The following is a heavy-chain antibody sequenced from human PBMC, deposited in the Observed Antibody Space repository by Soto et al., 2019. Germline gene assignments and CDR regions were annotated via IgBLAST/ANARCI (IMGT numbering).Heavy chain of an antibody. Sequence: KVSCKASGGTFSSYAISWVRQAPGQGLEWMGGIIPIFGTANYAQKFQGRVTITADESTSTAYMELSSLRSEDTAVYYCARGGYCSGGSCYRGDAFDIWGQGTMVTVSS. J-gene: IGHJ3*02. CDR1: GGTFSSYA. CDR2: IIPIFGTA. V-gene: IGHV1-69*01. D-gene: IGHD2-15*01. CDR3: ARGGYCSGGSCYRGDAFDI.